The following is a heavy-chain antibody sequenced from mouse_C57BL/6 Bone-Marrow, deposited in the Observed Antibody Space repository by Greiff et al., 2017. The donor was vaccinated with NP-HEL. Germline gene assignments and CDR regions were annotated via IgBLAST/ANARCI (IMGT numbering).Heavy chain of an antibody. CDR3: ARGRLLGLDY. J-gene: IGHJ2*01. CDR2: INYDGSST. D-gene: IGHD1-2*01. Sequence: EVMLVESEGGLVQPGSSMKLSCTASGFTFSDYYMAWVRQVPEKGLEWVANINYDGSSTYYLDSLKSRFIISRDNAKNILYLQMSSLKSEDTATYYCARGRLLGLDYWGQGTTLTVSS. V-gene: IGHV5-16*01. CDR1: GFTFSDYY.